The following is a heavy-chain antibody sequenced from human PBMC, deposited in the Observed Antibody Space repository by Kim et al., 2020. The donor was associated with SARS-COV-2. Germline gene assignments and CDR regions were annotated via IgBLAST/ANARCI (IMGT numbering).Heavy chain of an antibody. Sequence: ASVKVSCKTSGYIFINHDINWVRQATGQGLEWMGWMNPSSGQTGHARQFQGRVTMTRDSSTGTAYLELTSLRSEDTAVYYCARGHYYGSGTYFLIYYYNLDVWRQGTTVTVSS. J-gene: IGHJ6*02. V-gene: IGHV1-8*02. CDR2: MNPSSGQT. CDR1: GYIFINHD. D-gene: IGHD3-10*01. CDR3: ARGHYYGSGTYFLIYYYNLDV.